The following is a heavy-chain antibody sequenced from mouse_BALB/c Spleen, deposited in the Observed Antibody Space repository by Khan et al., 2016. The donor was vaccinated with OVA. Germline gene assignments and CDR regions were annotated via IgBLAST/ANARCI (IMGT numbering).Heavy chain of an antibody. CDR2: VSTGGHYT. CDR1: GFTFSTYG. V-gene: IGHV5-6*01. D-gene: IGHD1-1*01. J-gene: IGHJ3*01. Sequence: EVMLVESGGDVVKPGGSLKLSCAASGFTFSTYGMSWVRQTPDKRLEWVAPVSTGGHYTYYPDTVKGRFTISRDNAKNTLYLQMSSLKSEDTAMFYCARLAYYYDSEGFAYWGQGTLVTVSA. CDR3: ARLAYYYDSEGFAY.